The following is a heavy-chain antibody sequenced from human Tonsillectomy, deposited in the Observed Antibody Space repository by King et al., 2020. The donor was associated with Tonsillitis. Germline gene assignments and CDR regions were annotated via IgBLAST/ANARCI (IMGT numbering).Heavy chain of an antibody. CDR3: ASSPYCSGGSCYSEGGY. D-gene: IGHD2-15*01. CDR2: ISYDGRNK. V-gene: IGHV3-30*01. J-gene: IGHJ4*02. Sequence: VQLVESGGGVVQPGRSLRLSCAASGFTFSSYAMHWVLQAPGKGLEWGAVISYDGRNKYYADSVKGRFTISRDNSKNTLYLQMNSLRAEDTAVYYCASSPYCSGGSCYSEGGYWGQGTLVTVSS. CDR1: GFTFSSYA.